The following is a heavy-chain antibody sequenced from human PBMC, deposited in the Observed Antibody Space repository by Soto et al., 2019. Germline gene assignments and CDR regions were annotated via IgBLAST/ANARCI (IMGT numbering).Heavy chain of an antibody. CDR1: GYTFTSYG. J-gene: IGHJ2*01. V-gene: IGHV1-18*01. D-gene: IGHD3-10*01. CDR3: ARIVVSMVRGVIKNWYFDL. Sequence: QVQLVQSGAEVKKPGASVKVSCKASGYTFTSYGISWVRQAPGQGLEWMGWISAYNGNTNYAQKLQGRVTMTTDTSTSPAYRELRSLRSDDTAVYYCARIVVSMVRGVIKNWYFDLWGRGTLVTVSS. CDR2: ISAYNGNT.